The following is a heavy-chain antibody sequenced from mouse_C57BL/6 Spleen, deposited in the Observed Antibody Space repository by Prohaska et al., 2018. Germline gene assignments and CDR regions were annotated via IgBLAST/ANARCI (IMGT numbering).Heavy chain of an antibody. J-gene: IGHJ2*01. D-gene: IGHD1-1*01. V-gene: IGHV1-26*01. CDR2: INPNTGGT. CDR3: ARAGPYYYGSSYEPYIDC. Sequence: HGKSFVWIGDINPNTGGTSYNQKFKGKATLTVDKSSSTAYMQLRSLTSEDSAVYYCARAGPYYYGSSYEPYIDCCCQGTNLAVST.